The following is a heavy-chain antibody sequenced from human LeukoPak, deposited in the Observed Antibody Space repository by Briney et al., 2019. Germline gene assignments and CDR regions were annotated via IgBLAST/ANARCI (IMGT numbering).Heavy chain of an antibody. CDR1: GGSFSGYY. Sequence: SETLSLTCAVYGGSFSGYYWSWIRQPPGKGLEWTGEINHSASTNYNPSLKSRVTISVDTSKNQFSLKLSSVTAADTAVYYCARGAFPPPGYCSGGSCSPFDYWGQGTLVTVSS. D-gene: IGHD2-15*01. CDR2: INHSAST. J-gene: IGHJ4*02. V-gene: IGHV4-34*01. CDR3: ARGAFPPPGYCSGGSCSPFDY.